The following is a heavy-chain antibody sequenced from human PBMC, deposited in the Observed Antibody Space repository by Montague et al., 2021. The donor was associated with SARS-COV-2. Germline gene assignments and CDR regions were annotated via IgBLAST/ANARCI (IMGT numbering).Heavy chain of an antibody. CDR1: GFTFNNYA. V-gene: IGHV3-30*09. J-gene: IGHJ4*02. D-gene: IGHD6-19*01. Sequence: SPRLSCAASGFTFNNYAMHWVRQAPGKGLEWVAIISYDGSNKYYADSVKGRFAISRDNPKNTLYLQMNSLRAEDTAVYYCVRASLIKARIAVAGTTVYWGQGTLVTISS. CDR3: VRASLIKARIAVAGTTVY. CDR2: ISYDGSNK.